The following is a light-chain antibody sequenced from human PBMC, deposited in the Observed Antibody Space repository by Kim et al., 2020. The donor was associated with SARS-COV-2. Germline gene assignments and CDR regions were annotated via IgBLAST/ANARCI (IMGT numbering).Light chain of an antibody. CDR2: GAS. CDR3: QQYDNWPQT. J-gene: IGKJ1*01. Sequence: VSPGERATLSCRASQSVTNSLAWYQQRPGQAPRLLIYGASTRATSIPARFSGSGSGTEFTLTISSLQSEDFALYYCQQYDNWPQTFGQGTKVDIK. CDR1: QSVTNS. V-gene: IGKV3-15*01.